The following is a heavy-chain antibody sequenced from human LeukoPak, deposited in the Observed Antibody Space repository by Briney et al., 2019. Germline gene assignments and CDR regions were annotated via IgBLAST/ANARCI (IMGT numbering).Heavy chain of an antibody. Sequence: SGTLSLTCAVSGGSISSSNWWSWVRQPPGKGLEWIGEIYHSGSANYNPSLKSRVTISIDTSKNQFSLKLSSVTAADTAVYYCVRDGARQLWGQGTLVTVSS. V-gene: IGHV4-4*02. J-gene: IGHJ4*02. CDR2: IYHSGSA. D-gene: IGHD1-1*01. CDR1: GGSISSSNW. CDR3: VRDGARQL.